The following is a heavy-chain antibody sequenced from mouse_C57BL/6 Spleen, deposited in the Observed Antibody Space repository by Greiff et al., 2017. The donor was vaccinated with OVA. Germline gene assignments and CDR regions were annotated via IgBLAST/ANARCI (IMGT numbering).Heavy chain of an antibody. V-gene: IGHV5-4*01. CDR2: ISDGGSYT. CDR1: GFTFSSYA. Sequence: EVQLVESGGGLVKPGGSLKLSCAASGFTFSSYAMSWVRQTPEKRLEWVATISDGGSYTYYPDNVKGRFTISRDNAKNNLYLQMSHLKSEDTAIYYCARDGGASWFAYWGQGTLVTVSA. CDR3: ARDGGASWFAY. J-gene: IGHJ3*01.